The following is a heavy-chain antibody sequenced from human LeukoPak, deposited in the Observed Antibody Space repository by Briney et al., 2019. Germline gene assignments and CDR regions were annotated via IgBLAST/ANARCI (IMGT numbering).Heavy chain of an antibody. CDR3: AREGGWYNWYFDL. D-gene: IGHD6-19*01. CDR2: IYSSGTS. V-gene: IGHV4-4*07. J-gene: IGHJ2*01. CDR1: GGSISRYY. Sequence: PSETLSLTCTVSGGSISRYYWSWIRQPAGKGLEWIGRIYSSGTSNYNLPLKSRVTMSVDTSKNQFSLNFSSVTAADTAVYYCAREGGWYNWYFDLWGRGTLVTVSS.